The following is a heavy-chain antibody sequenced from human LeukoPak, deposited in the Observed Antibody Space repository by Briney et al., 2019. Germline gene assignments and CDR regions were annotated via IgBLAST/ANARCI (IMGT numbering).Heavy chain of an antibody. Sequence: SETLSLTCTVSGGSISSSSYYWGWIRQPPGKGLEWIGSIYYSGSTYYNPSLKSRVTISVDTSKNQFSLKLSSVTAADTAVYYCARGGWEQISFFDIWGQGTKVTVSS. CDR3: ARGGWEQISFFDI. J-gene: IGHJ3*02. CDR2: IYYSGST. CDR1: GGSISSSSYY. D-gene: IGHD1-26*01. V-gene: IGHV4-39*07.